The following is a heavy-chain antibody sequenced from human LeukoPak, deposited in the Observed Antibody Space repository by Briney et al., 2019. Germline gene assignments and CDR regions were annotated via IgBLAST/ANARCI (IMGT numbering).Heavy chain of an antibody. V-gene: IGHV3-21*01. Sequence: PGGSLSLACAASGFTFSSYNMNWVRQAPGKGLEWVSSISSSSSYIYYADSVKGRFTISRDNAKNSLYLQMISLRAEDTAVYYCARDLSVGAKPDLGFDYWGQGTLVTVSS. J-gene: IGHJ4*02. CDR3: ARDLSVGAKPDLGFDY. CDR1: GFTFSSYN. D-gene: IGHD1-26*01. CDR2: ISSSSSYI.